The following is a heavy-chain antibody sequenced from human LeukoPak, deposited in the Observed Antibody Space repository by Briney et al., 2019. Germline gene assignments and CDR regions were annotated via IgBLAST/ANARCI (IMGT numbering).Heavy chain of an antibody. CDR1: GFTFSSYA. Sequence: PGGSLRLSCAASGFTFSSYAMSWVRQAPGKGLEWVSAISGSGGSTYYADSVKGRFTISRDNSKNTLYLQMNSLRAEDTAVYYCAFLTVNRPKARDYWGQGTLVTVSS. J-gene: IGHJ4*02. V-gene: IGHV3-23*01. D-gene: IGHD4-17*01. CDR3: AFLTVNRPKARDY. CDR2: ISGSGGST.